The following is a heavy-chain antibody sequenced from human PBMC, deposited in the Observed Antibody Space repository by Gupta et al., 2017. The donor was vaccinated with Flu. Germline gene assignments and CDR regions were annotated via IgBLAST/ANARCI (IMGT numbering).Heavy chain of an antibody. J-gene: IGHJ4*02. CDR1: GGSFSGYY. Sequence: QVQLQQWGAGLLKPSETLSLTCAVYGGSFSGYYWSWIRQPPGKGLEWIGEINHSGSTNYNPSLKSRVTISVDTSKNQFSLKLSSVTAADTAVYYCARGRTYIVVVTATPPYYFDYWGQGTLVTVSS. V-gene: IGHV4-34*01. CDR3: ARGRTYIVVVTATPPYYFDY. CDR2: INHSGST. D-gene: IGHD2-21*02.